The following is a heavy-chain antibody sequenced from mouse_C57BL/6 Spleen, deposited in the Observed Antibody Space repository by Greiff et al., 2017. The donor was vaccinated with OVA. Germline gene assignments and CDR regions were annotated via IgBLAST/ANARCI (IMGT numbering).Heavy chain of an antibody. CDR1: GYAFSSPW. CDR2: IYPGDGDT. Sequence: VQLQQSGPELVKPGASVKISCKASGYAFSSPWMNWVKQRPGKGLEWIGRIYPGDGDTNYNGKFKGKATLTADKSSSTAYMQLSSLTSEDSAVYFCARTDDYDVGYYYAMDYWGQGTSVTVSS. V-gene: IGHV1-82*01. CDR3: ARTDDYDVGYYYAMDY. D-gene: IGHD2-4*01. J-gene: IGHJ4*01.